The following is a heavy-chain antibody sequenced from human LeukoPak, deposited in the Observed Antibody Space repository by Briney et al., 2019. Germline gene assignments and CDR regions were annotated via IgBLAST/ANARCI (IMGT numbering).Heavy chain of an antibody. V-gene: IGHV3-74*01. J-gene: IGHJ4*02. CDR2: TNSDGSST. CDR3: ARPSEYCSSTTCSIDY. Sequence: GGSLRLSCGASGFTFSSYWIHWVRQAPGKGLVWVSRTNSDGSSTSYADSVKGRFTISRDNAKNTLFLQMDSLRAEDTAVYYCARPSEYCSSTTCSIDYWGQGTLVTVSS. CDR1: GFTFSSYW. D-gene: IGHD2-2*01.